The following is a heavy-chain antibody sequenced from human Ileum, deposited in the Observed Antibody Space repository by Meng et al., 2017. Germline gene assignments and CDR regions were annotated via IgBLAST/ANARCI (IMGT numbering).Heavy chain of an antibody. CDR3: ARDYNDGSGRFDY. CDR1: GLTFRRYA. Sequence: GESLNISCVFSGLTFRRYAMHLVRQAPGKGLEWVAVIAYDGGHKDYADSVKGRFTISRDNSLNTLYLQMNSLRAEDTAVYYGARDYNDGSGRFDYWGQGTLVTVSS. J-gene: IGHJ4*02. V-gene: IGHV3-30*01. D-gene: IGHD3-22*01. CDR2: IAYDGGHK.